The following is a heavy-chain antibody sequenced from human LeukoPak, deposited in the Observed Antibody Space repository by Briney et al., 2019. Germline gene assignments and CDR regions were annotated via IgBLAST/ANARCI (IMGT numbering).Heavy chain of an antibody. CDR1: GYTFTRYG. J-gene: IGHJ5*02. CDR2: ISGYNGDT. V-gene: IGHV1-18*01. CDR3: ARAQQNYYDSSGYYGTPGWFDP. D-gene: IGHD3-22*01. Sequence: GASVKVSCKTSGYTFTRYGVTWVRQAPGQGLEWMGWISGYNGDTNYAQEFQGRVTMTTDTSTSTAYVELRSLRSDDTAVYYCARAQQNYYDSSGYYGTPGWFDPWGQGTLVTVSS.